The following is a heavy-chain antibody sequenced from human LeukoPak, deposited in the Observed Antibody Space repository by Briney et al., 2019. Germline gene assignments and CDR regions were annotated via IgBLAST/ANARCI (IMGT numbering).Heavy chain of an antibody. D-gene: IGHD3-22*01. V-gene: IGHV4-39*07. CDR3: ARIRDSSGYYLGSFDY. Sequence: PSETLSLTCTVSGGSISSSSYYWGWIRQPPGKGLEWIGSIYYSGSTYYNPSLKSRVTMSVDTSKNQLSLKLSSVSAADTAVYYCARIRDSSGYYLGSFDYWGQGTLVTVSS. J-gene: IGHJ4*02. CDR1: GGSISSSSYY. CDR2: IYYSGST.